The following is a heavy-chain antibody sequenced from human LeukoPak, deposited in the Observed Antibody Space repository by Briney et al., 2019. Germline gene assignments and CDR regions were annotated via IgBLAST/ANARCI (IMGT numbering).Heavy chain of an antibody. CDR2: ISGSGSDI. V-gene: IGHV3-11*04. CDR1: GFSFSNSY. CDR3: ARDHSYYMDV. Sequence: PGGSLRLSCVVSGFSFSNSYMTWIRQTPGKGLESLAYISGSGSDIYYADSVEGRFTISRGNAKNSLYLQLNSLRPEDTAVYYCARDHSYYMDVWGKGTTVTVSS. J-gene: IGHJ6*03.